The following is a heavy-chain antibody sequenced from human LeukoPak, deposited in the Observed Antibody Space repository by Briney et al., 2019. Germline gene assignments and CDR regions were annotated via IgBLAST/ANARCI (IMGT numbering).Heavy chain of an antibody. J-gene: IGHJ4*02. CDR3: TTGIDDEGGY. CDR1: GFTYSNVW. V-gene: IGHV3-15*07. CDR2: IKTNAEGGTL. Sequence: GGSLRLSCAASGFTYSNVWMNWVRQAPGKGLEWVGRIKTNAEGGTLDYTAPVKGRFTISRDDSRNTLYLQMDSLEVEDTGMYYCTTGIDDEGGYWGQGTLVTVSS. D-gene: IGHD3-3*02.